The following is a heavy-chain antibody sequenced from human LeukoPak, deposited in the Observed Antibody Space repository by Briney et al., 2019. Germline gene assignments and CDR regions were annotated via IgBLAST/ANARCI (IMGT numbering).Heavy chain of an antibody. D-gene: IGHD6-13*01. Sequence: PGGSLRLSCAASGFTFDDYAMHWVRQAPGKGLEWVSGISWNSGSIGYADSVKGRFTISRDNAKNSLYLQMNSLRAEDTALYYCAKARRGIAAAGTAYFDYWGQGTLVTVSS. CDR3: AKARRGIAAAGTAYFDY. CDR2: ISWNSGSI. J-gene: IGHJ4*02. CDR1: GFTFDDYA. V-gene: IGHV3-9*01.